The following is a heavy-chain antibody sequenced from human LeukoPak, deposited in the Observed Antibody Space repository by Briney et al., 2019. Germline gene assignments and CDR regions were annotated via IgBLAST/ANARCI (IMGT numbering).Heavy chain of an antibody. CDR2: IYSGGDT. J-gene: IGHJ3*02. Sequence: GGSLRLSCAASGFTVSSNYMSWVRQAPGKGLEWVSLIYSGGDTYYADSVKGRFTISRDNSKNTLYLQMNSLRAEDTAVYYCARWDSSGFGAFDIWGQGTMVTVSS. CDR3: ARWDSSGFGAFDI. V-gene: IGHV3-53*01. CDR1: GFTVSSNY. D-gene: IGHD3-22*01.